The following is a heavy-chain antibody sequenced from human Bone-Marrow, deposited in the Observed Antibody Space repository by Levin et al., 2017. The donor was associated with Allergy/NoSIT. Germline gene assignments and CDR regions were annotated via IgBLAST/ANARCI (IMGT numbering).Heavy chain of an antibody. V-gene: IGHV4-59*12. Sequence: PGGSLRLSCTVSGDSFTSSYWNWIRQPPGKGLEWLGYFYNSGSTTYAPSLKSRITISVDMSKSQFSLKLISVTAADTALYYCARRPSGYPPHGFDLWGQGALVIVSS. CDR1: GDSFTSSY. D-gene: IGHD3-22*01. J-gene: IGHJ4*02. CDR2: FYNSGST. CDR3: ARRPSGYPPHGFDL.